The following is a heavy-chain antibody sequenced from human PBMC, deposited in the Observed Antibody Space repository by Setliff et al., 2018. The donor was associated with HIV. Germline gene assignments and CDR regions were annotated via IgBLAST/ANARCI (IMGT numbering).Heavy chain of an antibody. CDR1: GGSISSHY. J-gene: IGHJ4*02. CDR2: INHSGST. V-gene: IGHV4-59*11. Sequence: PSETLSLTCTVSGGSISSHYWSWIRQPPGKGLEWIGEINHSGSTNYNPSLKSRVSTSVDTSKNQFSLKLNSVTAADTAVYYCARHTIGVATWSDGFDFWGQGRLVTVSS. CDR3: ARHTIGVATWSDGFDF. D-gene: IGHD6-19*01.